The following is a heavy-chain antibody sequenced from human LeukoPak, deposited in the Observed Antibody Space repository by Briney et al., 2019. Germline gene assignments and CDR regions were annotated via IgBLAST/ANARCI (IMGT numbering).Heavy chain of an antibody. V-gene: IGHV1-2*02. CDR2: IYPKSGGT. Sequence: ASVKVSFKASGYTFADYYIHWVRQAPGQGLEWMGWIYPKSGGTNSAQKFQGRVTMTRDTSISTAYMELSRLRSDETAVYYCARECTTECNHFDYWGRGTLVIVSA. CDR3: ARECTTECNHFDY. J-gene: IGHJ4*02. CDR1: GYTFADYY. D-gene: IGHD2-2*01.